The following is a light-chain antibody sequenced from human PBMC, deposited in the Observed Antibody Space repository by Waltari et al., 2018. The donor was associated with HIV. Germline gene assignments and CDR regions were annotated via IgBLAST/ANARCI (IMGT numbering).Light chain of an antibody. J-gene: IGLJ2*01. Sequence: QSALTQPASVSGSPGQSLTIPCTGTSSDVGGYNLVSLYQTHPGKAPKLMIFEVSKRPLGVSSRFSGSKSGNTASLTISGLKAEDEADYYCCAYAGSTTYVIFGGGTKLTVL. V-gene: IGLV2-23*02. CDR1: SSDVGGYNL. CDR3: CAYAGSTTYVI. CDR2: EVS.